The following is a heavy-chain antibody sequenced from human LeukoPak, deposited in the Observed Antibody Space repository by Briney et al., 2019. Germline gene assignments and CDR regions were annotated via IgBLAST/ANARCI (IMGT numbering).Heavy chain of an antibody. CDR1: GYTFTSYY. J-gene: IGHJ4*02. V-gene: IGHV1-46*01. Sequence: ASVKVSRKASGYTFTSYYMHWVRQAPGQGLEWMGIINPSGGSTSYAQKFQGRVTMTRDMSTSTVYMELSSLRSEDTAVYYCARDGASGYQSMATYYFDYWGQGTLVTVSS. D-gene: IGHD5-12*01. CDR2: INPSGGST. CDR3: ARDGASGYQSMATYYFDY.